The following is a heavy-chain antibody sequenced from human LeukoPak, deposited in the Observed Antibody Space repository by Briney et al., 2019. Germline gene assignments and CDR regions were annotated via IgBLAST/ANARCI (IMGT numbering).Heavy chain of an antibody. D-gene: IGHD1-1*01. Sequence: SETLSLTCTVSGGSITNSYWNWIRQSPGKGLEWIGYINYSGSTIYNPSLKSRVTISVDTSENQFSLKLSSVTAADTAMYFCARDPLSTNDFDIWGQGTMVTVSS. J-gene: IGHJ3*02. CDR3: ARDPLSTNDFDI. V-gene: IGHV4-59*01. CDR1: GGSITNSY. CDR2: INYSGST.